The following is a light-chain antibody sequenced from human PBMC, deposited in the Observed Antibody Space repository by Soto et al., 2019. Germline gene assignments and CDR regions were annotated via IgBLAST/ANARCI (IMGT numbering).Light chain of an antibody. Sequence: DIQMTQSPSSLSASAGETATITCQASQDITNYLNWYQQKPGQAPKLLISDASTMETGVPARFSGSGSGTDFAFTISSLQPEDIAIYYCQHCGNLPVTFGQGTRLEIK. CDR2: DAS. CDR1: QDITNY. V-gene: IGKV1-33*01. J-gene: IGKJ5*01. CDR3: QHCGNLPVT.